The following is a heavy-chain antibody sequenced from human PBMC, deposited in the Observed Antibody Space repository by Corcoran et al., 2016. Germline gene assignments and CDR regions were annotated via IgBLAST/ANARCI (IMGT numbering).Heavy chain of an antibody. V-gene: IGHV3-33*01. CDR3: ARATNHDTTASFDY. CDR1: GFTFSTYG. J-gene: IGHJ4*02. D-gene: IGHD2-21*02. CDR2: IWFDGSNK. Sequence: QVQLVESGGGVVQPGRSLRLSCAASGFTFSTYGMHWVRQAPGKGLEWVAVIWFDGSNKYYADSVKGRFTISRDNSKNTMYFQMNSQRAEDTAVYYCARATNHDTTASFDYCGQGTLVTASS.